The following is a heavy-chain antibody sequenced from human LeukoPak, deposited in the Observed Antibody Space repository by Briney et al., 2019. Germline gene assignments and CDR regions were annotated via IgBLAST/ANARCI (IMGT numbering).Heavy chain of an antibody. V-gene: IGHV3-23*01. Sequence: PGGSLRLSCAASGFTLNNYAMSWVRHTPGKGLEWVSAITGSGGDTYHADSVKGRFTISRDNSKKTLYLQMNSLRAEDTALYYCAKGSRDSRPYYFDFWGQEILVTVSS. D-gene: IGHD3-10*01. CDR3: AKGSRDSRPYYFDF. CDR2: ITGSGGDT. J-gene: IGHJ4*02. CDR1: GFTLNNYA.